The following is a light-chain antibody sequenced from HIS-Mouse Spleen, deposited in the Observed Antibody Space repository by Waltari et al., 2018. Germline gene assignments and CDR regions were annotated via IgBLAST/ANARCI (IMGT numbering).Light chain of an antibody. V-gene: IGLV2-14*03. J-gene: IGLJ2*01. CDR1: SSDVGGYHY. CDR3: SSYTSSSPL. CDR2: DVS. Sequence: QSALTQPASVSGSPGQSITISCTGTSSDVGGYHYVYWYQQHPGKAPKLMIYDVSNRPSGVSNRFSGSKSGNTASLTISGLQAEDEADYYCSSYTSSSPLFGGGTKLTVL.